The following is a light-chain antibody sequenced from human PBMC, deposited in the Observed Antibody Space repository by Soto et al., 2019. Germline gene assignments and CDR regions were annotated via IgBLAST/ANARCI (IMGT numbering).Light chain of an antibody. CDR2: EVS. V-gene: IGLV2-8*01. Sequence: QSVLTQPPSASGSPGHSCTGTSGDIGGYNYVSWYQQHPGKAPKLLIYEVSKRPSGVPDRFSGSKSGNTASLTVSGPQAEDEADYYCSSYVGTNTLVFGGGTKVTVL. CDR3: SSYVGTNTLV. J-gene: IGLJ2*01. CDR1: SGDIGGYNY.